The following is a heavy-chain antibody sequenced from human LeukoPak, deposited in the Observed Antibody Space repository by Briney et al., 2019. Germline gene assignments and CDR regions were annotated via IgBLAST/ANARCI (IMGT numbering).Heavy chain of an antibody. CDR1: GGSISSYY. CDR3: ARDPGYYYMDV. J-gene: IGHJ6*03. Sequence: SETLSLTCTVSGGSISSYYWSWIRQPPGKGLEWIGYIYYSGSTNYNPSLKSRVTISVDTSKNQFSLKLSSVTAADTAVYCCARDPGYYYMDVWGKGTTVTVSS. V-gene: IGHV4-59*01. CDR2: IYYSGST.